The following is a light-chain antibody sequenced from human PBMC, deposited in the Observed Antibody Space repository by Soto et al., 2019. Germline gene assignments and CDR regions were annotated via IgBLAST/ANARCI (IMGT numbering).Light chain of an antibody. CDR3: SSYTSSSTLDV. CDR1: SSDVGGYNY. V-gene: IGLV2-14*01. J-gene: IGLJ1*01. Sequence: QSVLTQPASVSGSPGQSITISCTGTSSDVGGYNYVSWYQQHPGKAPKLMIYEVSNRPSGVSNRFSGSKSGNTASLPISGLQAEDEADYDGSSYTSSSTLDVFGTGTKLTVL. CDR2: EVS.